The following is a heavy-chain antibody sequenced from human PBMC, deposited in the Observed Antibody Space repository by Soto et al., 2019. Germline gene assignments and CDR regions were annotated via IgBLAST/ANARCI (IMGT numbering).Heavy chain of an antibody. CDR1: GYSFTSYW. Sequence: PGESLKISCKGSGYSFTSYWIGWVRQMPGKGLEWMGIIYPGDSDTRYSPSFQGQVTISADKSISTAYLQWSSLKASDTAMYYCARRSDTAMVTDYYGMDVWGQGTTVTV. CDR2: IYPGDSDT. J-gene: IGHJ6*02. D-gene: IGHD5-18*01. CDR3: ARRSDTAMVTDYYGMDV. V-gene: IGHV5-51*01.